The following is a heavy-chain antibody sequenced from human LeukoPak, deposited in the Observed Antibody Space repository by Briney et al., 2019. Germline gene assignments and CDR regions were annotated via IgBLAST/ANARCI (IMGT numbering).Heavy chain of an antibody. CDR2: IYYSGST. V-gene: IGHV4-38-2*02. J-gene: IGHJ5*02. CDR3: ARGGYYGSGNDFRFDP. CDR1: GYSISSGYY. Sequence: SETLSLTCTVSGYSISSGYYWGWIRQSPGKGLEWIGSIYYSGSTNYKPSLKSRVTISVDTSKNQFSLKLSSVTAAATAVYYCARGGYYGSGNDFRFDPWGQGTLVTVSS. D-gene: IGHD3-10*01.